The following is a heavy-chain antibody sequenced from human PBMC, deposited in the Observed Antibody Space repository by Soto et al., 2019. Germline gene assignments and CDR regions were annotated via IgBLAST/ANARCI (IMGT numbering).Heavy chain of an antibody. J-gene: IGHJ4*02. CDR3: ARDRNEYQLLCDY. V-gene: IGHV3-33*01. CDR1: GFTFSSYG. D-gene: IGHD2-2*01. Sequence: GSLRLSCAASGFTFSSYGMHWVRQAPGKGLEWVAVIWYDGSNKYYADSVKGRFTISRDNSKNTLYLQMNSLRAEDTAVYYCARDRNEYQLLCDYWGQGTLVTVSS. CDR2: IWYDGSNK.